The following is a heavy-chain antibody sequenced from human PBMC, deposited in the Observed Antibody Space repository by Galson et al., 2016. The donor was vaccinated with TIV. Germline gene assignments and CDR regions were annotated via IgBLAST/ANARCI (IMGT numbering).Heavy chain of an antibody. CDR2: ISAYNGDI. V-gene: IGHV1-18*04. Sequence: SVKVSCKASGYSFLSYGMTWVRQAPGRGLEWLGWISAYNGDIKSARKFQGRVTMTTDTSTNTAYMELRSLGSDETAGYYCATELYCSSISCYYYYGLDGWGHGTTVTVSS. J-gene: IGHJ6*02. CDR3: ATELYCSSISCYYYYGLDG. CDR1: GYSFLSYG. D-gene: IGHD2-2*01.